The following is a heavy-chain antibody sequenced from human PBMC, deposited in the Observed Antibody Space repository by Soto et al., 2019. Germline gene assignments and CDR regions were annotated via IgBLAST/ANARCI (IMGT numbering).Heavy chain of an antibody. Sequence: ASVKVSCKASGYTFTSYGISWVRQAPGQGLEWMGWISAYNGNTNYAQKLQGRVTMTTDTSTGTAYMELRSLRSDDTAVYYCARVRRGYSGYGDYFDYWGQGTLVTVSS. V-gene: IGHV1-18*01. CDR2: ISAYNGNT. J-gene: IGHJ4*02. D-gene: IGHD5-12*01. CDR1: GYTFTSYG. CDR3: ARVRRGYSGYGDYFDY.